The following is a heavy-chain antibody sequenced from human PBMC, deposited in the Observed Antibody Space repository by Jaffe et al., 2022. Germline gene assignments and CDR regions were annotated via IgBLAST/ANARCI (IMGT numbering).Heavy chain of an antibody. CDR1: GYSFTSYW. V-gene: IGHV5-51*03. CDR2: IYPGDSDT. J-gene: IGHJ6*03. Sequence: EVQLVQSGAEVKKPGESLKISCKGSGYSFTSYWIGWVRQMPGKGLEWMGIIYPGDSDTRYSPSFQGQVTISADKSISTAYLQWSSLKASDTAMYYCVRNRQGLWFGEFYYYYMDVWGKGTTVTVSS. CDR3: VRNRQGLWFGEFYYYYMDV. D-gene: IGHD3-10*01.